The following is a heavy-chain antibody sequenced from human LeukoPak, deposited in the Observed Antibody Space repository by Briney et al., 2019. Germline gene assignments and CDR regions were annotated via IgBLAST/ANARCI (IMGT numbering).Heavy chain of an antibody. V-gene: IGHV4-59*08. J-gene: IGHJ4*02. Sequence: SETLSLTCIVSGGSISRYSWNWIRQSPGKGLEWIGYIAHSGTTSYKSSLKSRVTISVDTSKNQLSLRLTSVTVADTAVYYCARWDDSAWAFGNWGPGTLVTVSS. CDR3: ARWDDSAWAFGN. CDR2: IAHSGTT. D-gene: IGHD6-19*01. CDR1: GGSISRYS.